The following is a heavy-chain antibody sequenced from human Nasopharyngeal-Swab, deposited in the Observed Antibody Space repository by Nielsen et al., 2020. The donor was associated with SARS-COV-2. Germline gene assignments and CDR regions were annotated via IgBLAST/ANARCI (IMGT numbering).Heavy chain of an antibody. D-gene: IGHD6-19*01. Sequence: SGPTLVTPTQTLTLTCTFSGFSLSTSGVGVGWIRQPPGKALEWLALIYWDDDKRYSPSLKSRLTITKDTSKNQVVLTMTNVDPVDTATYYCAHSALGYSSGRELDYWGQGTLVTVSS. CDR3: AHSALGYSSGRELDY. J-gene: IGHJ4*02. V-gene: IGHV2-5*02. CDR1: GFSLSTSGVG. CDR2: IYWDDDK.